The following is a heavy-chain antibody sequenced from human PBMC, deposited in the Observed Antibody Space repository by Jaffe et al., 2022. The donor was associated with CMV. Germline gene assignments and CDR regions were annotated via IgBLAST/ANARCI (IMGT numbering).Heavy chain of an antibody. Sequence: QVQLVESGGGVVQPGRSLRLSCAASGFTFSSYGMHWVRQAPGKGLEWVAVIWYDGSNKYYADSVKGRFTISRDNSKNTLYLQMNSLRAEDTAVYYCAREGVVGSNYYYYYMDVWGKGTTVTVSS. V-gene: IGHV3-33*08. CDR1: GFTFSSYG. J-gene: IGHJ6*03. D-gene: IGHD2-15*01. CDR2: IWYDGSNK. CDR3: AREGVVGSNYYYYYMDV.